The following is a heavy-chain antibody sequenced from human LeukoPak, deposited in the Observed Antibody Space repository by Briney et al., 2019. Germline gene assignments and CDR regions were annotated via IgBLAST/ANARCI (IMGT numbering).Heavy chain of an antibody. D-gene: IGHD3-3*01. CDR1: GDSISSSNW. V-gene: IGHV4-4*02. Sequence: SETLSLTCAVSGDSISSSNWWTWVRQPPGKGLEWIGEIHHSGSANYNPSLKSRLMISVDTSKNQFSLQLSSVTAADTAVYYCARGFTDWFDPWGQGTLVTVSS. J-gene: IGHJ5*02. CDR3: ARGFTDWFDP. CDR2: IHHSGSA.